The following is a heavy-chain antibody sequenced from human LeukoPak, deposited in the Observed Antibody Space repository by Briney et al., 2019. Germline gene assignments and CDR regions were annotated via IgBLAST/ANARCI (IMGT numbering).Heavy chain of an antibody. CDR2: IYYSGST. J-gene: IGHJ6*03. CDR3: ARGRVSSSTWYSTYYYYFYMDV. Sequence: SETLSLTCTVSGGSISRYYWSWIRQPPGKGLEWIGYIYYSGSTNYNPSLKSRVTISVDTTKNLFSLRLRSVTAADTAVYFCARGRVSSSTWYSTYYYYFYMDVWGKGTTVTVSS. D-gene: IGHD1-1*01. CDR1: GGSISRYY. V-gene: IGHV4-59*01.